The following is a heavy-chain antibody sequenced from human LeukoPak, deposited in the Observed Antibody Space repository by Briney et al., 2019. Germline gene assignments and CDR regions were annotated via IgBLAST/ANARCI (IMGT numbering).Heavy chain of an antibody. CDR2: IYYSGST. V-gene: IGHV4-59*01. Sequence: SETLSLTCTVSGGSISSYYWSWIRQPPGKGLEWIGYIYYSGSTYYNPSLKSRVTISIDTTKNQFSLRLSSVTAADTAVYYCAGVRSWNDFDYWGQGTLVTVSS. CDR1: GGSISSYY. J-gene: IGHJ4*02. CDR3: AGVRSWNDFDY. D-gene: IGHD1-1*01.